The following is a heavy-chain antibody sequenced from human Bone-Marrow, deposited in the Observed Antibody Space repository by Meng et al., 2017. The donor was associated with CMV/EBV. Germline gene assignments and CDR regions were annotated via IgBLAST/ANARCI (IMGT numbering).Heavy chain of an antibody. J-gene: IGHJ3*02. CDR3: AREPTYITMIVVVNYAFDI. CDR1: GFTFSSYA. V-gene: IGHV3-30*04. D-gene: IGHD3-22*01. CDR2: ISYDGSNK. Sequence: GGSLRLSCAASGFTFSSYAMHWVRQAPGKGLEWVAVISYDGSNKYYADSVKGRFTISRDNSKSTLYLQMNSLRAEDTAVYYCAREPTYITMIVVVNYAFDIWGPGPMVTVSS.